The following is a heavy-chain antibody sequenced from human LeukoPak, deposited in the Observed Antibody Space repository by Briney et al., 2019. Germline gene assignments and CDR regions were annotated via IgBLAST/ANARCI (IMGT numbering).Heavy chain of an antibody. D-gene: IGHD6-13*01. V-gene: IGHV1-46*01. J-gene: IGHJ6*02. CDR3: ARYRVAAAGTPADYYGMDV. CDR2: INPSGGST. Sequence: ASVKVSCKASGYTFTSYYMHWVRQAPGQGLEWMGIINPSGGSTSYAQKFQGRVTMTRDTSTSTVYMELSSLRSEDTAVYYCARYRVAAAGTPADYYGMDVWGQGTTVTVSS. CDR1: GYTFTSYY.